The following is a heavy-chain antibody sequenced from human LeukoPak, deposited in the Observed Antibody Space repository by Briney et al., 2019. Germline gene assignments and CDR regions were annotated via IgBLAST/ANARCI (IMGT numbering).Heavy chain of an antibody. V-gene: IGHV1-46*01. J-gene: IGHJ4*02. D-gene: IGHD1-26*01. Sequence: ASVKVSCKASGYTFTSYYMHWVRQAPGQGLEWMGIISTSGGNTGYAQKFQGRIIMTRDTSTSTVYLYLSSLRSDDTAVYYCARVWVGATKAGYGYWGQGTLVTVSS. CDR3: ARVWVGATKAGYGY. CDR1: GYTFTSYY. CDR2: ISTSGGNT.